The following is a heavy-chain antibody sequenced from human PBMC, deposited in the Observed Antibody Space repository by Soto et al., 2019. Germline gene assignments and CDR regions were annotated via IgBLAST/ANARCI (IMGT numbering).Heavy chain of an antibody. CDR2: INPNSGGT. Sequence: GASVKVSCKASGYTFTGYYMHCVRQAPGQGLEWMGWINPNSGGTNYAQKFQGWVTMTRDTSISTAYMELSRLRSDDTAVYYCAVPMRDSGYYFDYWGQGTLVTVSS. CDR1: GYTFTGYY. V-gene: IGHV1-2*04. D-gene: IGHD5-12*01. J-gene: IGHJ4*02. CDR3: AVPMRDSGYYFDY.